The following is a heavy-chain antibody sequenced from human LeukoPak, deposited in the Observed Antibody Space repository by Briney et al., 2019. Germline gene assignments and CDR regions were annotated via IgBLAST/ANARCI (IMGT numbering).Heavy chain of an antibody. CDR3: ARAVTYRAEFDS. J-gene: IGHJ4*02. V-gene: IGHV3-53*01. D-gene: IGHD1-26*01. CDR1: GFTVSSNY. Sequence: GGSLRLSCAASGFTVSSNYMHWVRQAPGKGLEWVSLIYSGDNTHYADSVKGRFTISRDNSKNTLYLQMNSLRAEDTAVYYCARAVTYRAEFDSWGQGTLVTVSS. CDR2: IYSGDNT.